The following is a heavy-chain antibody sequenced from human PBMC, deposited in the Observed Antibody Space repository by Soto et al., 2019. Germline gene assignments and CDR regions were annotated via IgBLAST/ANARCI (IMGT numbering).Heavy chain of an antibody. Sequence: PGGSLRLSCAASGFTFSSYAMSWVRQAPGKGLEWVSAISGSGGSTYYADSVKGRFTISRDNSKNTLYLQMNSLRAEDTAVYYCAKDRSWRGYDILTGYPTQFDYWGQGTLVTVSS. CDR3: AKDRSWRGYDILTGYPTQFDY. V-gene: IGHV3-23*01. J-gene: IGHJ4*02. CDR2: ISGSGGST. D-gene: IGHD3-9*01. CDR1: GFTFSSYA.